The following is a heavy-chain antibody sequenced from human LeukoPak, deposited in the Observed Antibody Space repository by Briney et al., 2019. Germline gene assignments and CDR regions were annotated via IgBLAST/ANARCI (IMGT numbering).Heavy chain of an antibody. J-gene: IGHJ1*01. D-gene: IGHD4-11*01. CDR3: ARPYSNYGGEYFQH. CDR1: GYTFTSYG. CDR2: ISAYSGNT. Sequence: GASVKVSCKASGYTFTSYGISWVRQAPGQGLEWMGWISAYSGNTNYAQKLQGRVTMTTDTSTSTAYMELRSLRSDDTAVYYCARPYSNYGGEYFQHWGQGTLVTVSS. V-gene: IGHV1-18*01.